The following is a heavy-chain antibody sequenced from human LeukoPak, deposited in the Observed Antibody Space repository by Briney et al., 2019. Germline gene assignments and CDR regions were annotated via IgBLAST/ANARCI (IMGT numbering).Heavy chain of an antibody. Sequence: SVKVSCKASGGIFRRYAISWVRQVPGQGLEWMGGLVPIFGTPNYAQKFQGRVTITTDESTSTAYMELSSLRSEDTAVYYCATKEFDYWGQGTLVTVSS. CDR1: GGIFRRYA. V-gene: IGHV1-69*05. J-gene: IGHJ4*02. CDR2: LVPIFGTP. CDR3: ATKEFDY.